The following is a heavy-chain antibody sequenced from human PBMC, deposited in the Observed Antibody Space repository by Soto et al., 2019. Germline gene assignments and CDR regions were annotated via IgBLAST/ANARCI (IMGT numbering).Heavy chain of an antibody. CDR3: ARGIAGGRVVVVAATFQRWFDP. CDR1: GGSISSSSYY. V-gene: IGHV4-39*01. CDR2: IYYSGST. J-gene: IGHJ5*02. Sequence: SETLSLTCTVSGGSISSSSYYWGWIRQPPGKGLEWIGSIYYSGSTYYNPSLKSRVTISVDTSKNQFSLRLSSVTAADTAVYYCARGIAGGRVVVVAATFQRWFDPWGQGTLVTVSS. D-gene: IGHD2-15*01.